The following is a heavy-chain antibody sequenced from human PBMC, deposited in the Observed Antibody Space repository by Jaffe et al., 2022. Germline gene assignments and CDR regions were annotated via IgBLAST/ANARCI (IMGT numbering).Heavy chain of an antibody. Sequence: QLQLQESGPGLVKPSETLSLTCIVSGGSISRSGYYWGWIRQPPGEGLDWIGSMYSGGNTYYNPSLKSRVTISLDTSNNQFSMRLTSVTAADTAVYYCTSQVATVDRFDYWGQGTPVTVSS. D-gene: IGHD5-12*01. CDR3: TSQVATVDRFDY. CDR2: MYSGGNT. J-gene: IGHJ4*02. CDR1: GGSISRSGYY. V-gene: IGHV4-39*01.